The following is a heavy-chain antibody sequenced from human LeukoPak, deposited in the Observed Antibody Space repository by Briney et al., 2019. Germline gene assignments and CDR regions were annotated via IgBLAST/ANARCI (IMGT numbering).Heavy chain of an antibody. V-gene: IGHV1-2*02. CDR1: GYTFTGYY. Sequence: APVTVSCTASGYTFTGYYMHWVRQAPGQGLEWTGWINPNSGGTNYAQRFQGRVTMTRDTSISTAYMELSRLRSDDTAVYYCARGSRHTRPRIAVAGIDYWGQGTLVTVSS. D-gene: IGHD6-19*01. J-gene: IGHJ4*02. CDR2: INPNSGGT. CDR3: ARGSRHTRPRIAVAGIDY.